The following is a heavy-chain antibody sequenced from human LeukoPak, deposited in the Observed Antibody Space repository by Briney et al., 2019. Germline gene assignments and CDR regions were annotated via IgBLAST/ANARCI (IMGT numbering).Heavy chain of an antibody. V-gene: IGHV3-48*03. CDR3: ARGDPHADL. CDR1: GFDLSTYE. CDR2: ITISGHTK. J-gene: IGHJ5*02. Sequence: GGSRRLSCAASGFDLSTYEMNWVRQAPGKGLEWIADITISGHTKNYADSVKGRFTISRDNARTSLYLQMNSLRVEDTGVYYCARGDPHADLWGQGTLVTVSS.